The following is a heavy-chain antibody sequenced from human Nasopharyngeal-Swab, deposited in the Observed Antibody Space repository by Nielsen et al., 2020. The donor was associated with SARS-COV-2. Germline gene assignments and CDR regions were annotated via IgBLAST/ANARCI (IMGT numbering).Heavy chain of an antibody. CDR3: ARDSGYEQGAGFDY. CDR1: GGSVSSGGYS. CDR2: IYYTGST. J-gene: IGHJ4*02. V-gene: IGHV4-61*08. D-gene: IGHD5-12*01. Sequence: SETLSLTCTVSGGSVSSGGYSWTWIRQPPGKGLEWIGYIYYTGSTDYNPSLKSRVTISVDTSKNQFSLKLSSVTAADTAVYYCARDSGYEQGAGFDYWGQGTLVSVSS.